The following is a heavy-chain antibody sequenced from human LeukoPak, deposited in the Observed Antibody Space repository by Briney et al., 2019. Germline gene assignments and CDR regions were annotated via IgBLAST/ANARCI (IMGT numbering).Heavy chain of an antibody. CDR1: GYTFTSYY. D-gene: IGHD6-6*01. Sequence: GASVKVSCKASGYTFTSYYMHRVRQAPGQGLEWMGIINPSGGSTSYAQKFQGRVTMTRDTSTSTVYMELSSLRSEDTAVYYCARDPEYSSPAHRNYMDVWGKGTTVTVSS. V-gene: IGHV1-46*01. CDR2: INPSGGST. J-gene: IGHJ6*03. CDR3: ARDPEYSSPAHRNYMDV.